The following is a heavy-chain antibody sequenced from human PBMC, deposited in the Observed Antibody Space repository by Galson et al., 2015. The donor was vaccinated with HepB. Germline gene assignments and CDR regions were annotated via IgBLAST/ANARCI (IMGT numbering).Heavy chain of an antibody. D-gene: IGHD5-24*01. Sequence: SPRLSCAASGFTFSSYSMNWVRQAPGKGLEWVSSISSSSSYRYYADSVKGRFTISRDNAKNTLYLQMNSLRAEDTAVYYCASDRVGVEMADWYFDLWGRGTLVTVSS. CDR2: ISSSSSYR. CDR1: GFTFSSYS. V-gene: IGHV3-21*04. J-gene: IGHJ2*01. CDR3: ASDRVGVEMADWYFDL.